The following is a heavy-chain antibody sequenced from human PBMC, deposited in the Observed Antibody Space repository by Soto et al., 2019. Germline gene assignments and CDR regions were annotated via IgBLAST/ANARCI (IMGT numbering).Heavy chain of an antibody. D-gene: IGHD4-17*01. Sequence: QVQLVESGGGVVQPGRSLRLSCAASGFTFSSYGMHWVRQAPGEGLEWVAVISYDGSNKYYADSVKGRFTISRDNAKNTLYLQMNSLRAEDTAVYYCAKDRDYGDYGGVFDYWGQGTLVTVSS. CDR3: AKDRDYGDYGGVFDY. V-gene: IGHV3-30*18. CDR2: ISYDGSNK. CDR1: GFTFSSYG. J-gene: IGHJ4*02.